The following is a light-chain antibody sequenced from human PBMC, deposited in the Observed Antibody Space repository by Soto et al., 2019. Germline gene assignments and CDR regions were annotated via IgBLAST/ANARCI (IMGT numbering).Light chain of an antibody. CDR2: GAS. V-gene: IGKV3-20*01. CDR3: QQYGSSSRT. J-gene: IGKJ1*01. CDR1: QSVSSY. Sequence: EIVLTQSPGTLSLSPGERATLSCRASQSVSSYLAWYQQKPGQAPRLLIYGASSRATGIPGRFSGSGSGTDFTLSISRLEPEDVAVYYCQQYGSSSRTFGQGTKVEIK.